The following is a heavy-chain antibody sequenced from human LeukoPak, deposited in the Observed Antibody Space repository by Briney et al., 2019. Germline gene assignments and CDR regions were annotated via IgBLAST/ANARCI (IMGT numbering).Heavy chain of an antibody. J-gene: IGHJ4*02. Sequence: ASAKVSCKASGGTFSSYAISWVRQAPGQGLEWMGGIIPIFGTANYAQKFQGRVTITADESTSTAYMELSRLRSDDTAVYYCARVALNYYDSSGYYYIPWGQGTLVTVSS. V-gene: IGHV1-69*13. CDR2: IIPIFGTA. CDR1: GGTFSSYA. CDR3: ARVALNYYDSSGYYYIP. D-gene: IGHD3-22*01.